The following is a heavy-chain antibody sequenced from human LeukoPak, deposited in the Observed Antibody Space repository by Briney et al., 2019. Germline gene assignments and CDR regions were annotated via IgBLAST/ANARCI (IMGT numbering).Heavy chain of an antibody. J-gene: IGHJ3*02. CDR3: ARTTIVGATIGAFDI. D-gene: IGHD1-26*01. CDR2: IYHSGST. Sequence: SETLSLTCAVSGYSISSGYYWGWIRQPPGKGLEWIGSIYHSGSTYYNPSLKSRVTISVDTSKNQFSLKLSTVTAADTAVYYCARTTIVGATIGAFDIWGQGTMVTVSS. CDR1: GYSISSGYY. V-gene: IGHV4-38-2*01.